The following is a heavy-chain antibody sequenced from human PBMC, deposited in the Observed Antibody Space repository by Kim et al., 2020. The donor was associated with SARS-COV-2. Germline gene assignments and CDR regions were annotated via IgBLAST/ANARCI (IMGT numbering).Heavy chain of an antibody. CDR2: IKSDGSST. J-gene: IGHJ4*02. D-gene: IGHD6-19*01. CDR3: ARGAAGLDY. V-gene: IGHV3-74*01. CDR1: GFTFSSYW. Sequence: GGSLRLSCAASGFTFSSYWMQWVRQAPGKGLVWVSRIKSDGSSTSYADSVKGRFTISRDNAKNTLYLQVNSLKAEDTAVYYCARGAAGLDYWGQGTLVTVSS.